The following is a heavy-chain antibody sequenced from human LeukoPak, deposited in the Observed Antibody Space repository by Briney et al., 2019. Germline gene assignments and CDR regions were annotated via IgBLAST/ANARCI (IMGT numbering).Heavy chain of an antibody. CDR1: GGSISSSNW. CDR3: ARGSRSTSYRIQLGFDI. J-gene: IGHJ3*02. Sequence: PSETLSLTCAVSGGSISSSNWWSWVRQPPGKGLEWIGEIYHSGSTNYNPSLKSRVTISVDKSKNQFSLKLSSVTAADTAVYYCARGSRSTSYRIQLGFDIWGQGTMVTVSS. V-gene: IGHV4-4*02. D-gene: IGHD2-2*01. CDR2: IYHSGST.